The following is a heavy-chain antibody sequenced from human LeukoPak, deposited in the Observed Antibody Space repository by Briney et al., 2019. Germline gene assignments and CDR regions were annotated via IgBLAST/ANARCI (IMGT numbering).Heavy chain of an antibody. D-gene: IGHD5/OR15-5a*01. Sequence: PGGSLRLSCAASGFTFSSYDMHWVSQATGKGLEWVSAIGTAGDTYYPGSVKGRFTISRENAKNSLYLQMNSLRAGDTAVYYCARDRLASTRDWYFDLWGRGTLVTVSS. V-gene: IGHV3-13*04. CDR1: GFTFSSYD. CDR3: ARDRLASTRDWYFDL. CDR2: IGTAGDT. J-gene: IGHJ2*01.